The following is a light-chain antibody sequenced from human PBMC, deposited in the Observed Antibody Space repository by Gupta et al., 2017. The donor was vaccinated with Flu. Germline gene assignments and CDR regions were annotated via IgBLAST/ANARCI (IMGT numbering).Light chain of an antibody. V-gene: IGLV3-9*01. CDR3: QVWDSTTVV. Sequence: SYEVTQPLSVSVALEQTARITCGGINIGFKNVHWYQHQPGQAPVLVIYRDRNRPSGIPERFSGSNSGNTATLTISRAQAEDEAAYYCQVWDSTTVVFGGGTKLTVL. CDR1: NIGFKN. J-gene: IGLJ2*01. CDR2: RDR.